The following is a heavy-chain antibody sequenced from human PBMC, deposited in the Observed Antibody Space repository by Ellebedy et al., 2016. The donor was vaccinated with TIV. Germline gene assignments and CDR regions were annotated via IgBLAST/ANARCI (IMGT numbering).Heavy chain of an antibody. CDR2: ISTSSSHT. V-gene: IGHV3-11*03. Sequence: GESLKISCAASGFSFSDHYMSWIRQAPGKGLEWISFISTSSSHTNYTDSVKGRFSLSRDNAKNSLYLQMDSLRAEDTAVYYCARMYFYDTSGDIGYWGQGTLVTVSS. J-gene: IGHJ4*02. CDR3: ARMYFYDTSGDIGY. CDR1: GFSFSDHY. D-gene: IGHD3-22*01.